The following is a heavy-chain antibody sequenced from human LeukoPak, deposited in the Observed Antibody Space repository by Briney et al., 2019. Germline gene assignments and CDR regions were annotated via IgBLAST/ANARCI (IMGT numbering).Heavy chain of an antibody. V-gene: IGHV3-48*04. CDR1: GFTFSSYS. CDR2: ISSSGSTI. Sequence: GGSLRLSCAASGFTFSSYSMNWVRQAPGKGLEWISSISSSGSTIYYADSVKGRFTISRDNAKNSLYLQMNSLRAEDTAVYYCARDGAPFLTGYEYWGQGTLVTVSS. CDR3: ARDGAPFLTGYEY. J-gene: IGHJ4*02. D-gene: IGHD3-9*01.